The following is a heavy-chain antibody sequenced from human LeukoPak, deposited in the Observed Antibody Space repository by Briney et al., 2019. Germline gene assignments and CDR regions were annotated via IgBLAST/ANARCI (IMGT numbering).Heavy chain of an antibody. CDR1: GGSISSSSYY. J-gene: IGHJ4*02. CDR2: IYYSGST. CDR3: ARYEVYGDSYYFDY. V-gene: IGHV4-39*01. D-gene: IGHD4-17*01. Sequence: KPSETLSLTCTVSGGSISSSSYYWGWIRQPPGKGLEWIGSIYYSGSTYYNPSLKSRVTISVDTSKNQFSLKLSSVTAADTAVYYCARYEVYGDSYYFDYWGQGTLVTVSS.